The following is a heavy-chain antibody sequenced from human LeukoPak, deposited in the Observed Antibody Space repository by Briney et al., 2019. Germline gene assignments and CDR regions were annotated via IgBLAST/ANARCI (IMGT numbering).Heavy chain of an antibody. Sequence: SETLSLTCAVYGGSFSGYYWSWIRQPPGKGLEWIGEINHSGSTNYNPSLKSRVTISVDTSKNQFSLKLSSVTAADTAVYYCARLAVYDFWSGSPAAFDIWGQGTMVTVSS. D-gene: IGHD3-3*01. V-gene: IGHV4-34*01. CDR2: INHSGST. J-gene: IGHJ3*02. CDR1: GGSFSGYY. CDR3: ARLAVYDFWSGSPAAFDI.